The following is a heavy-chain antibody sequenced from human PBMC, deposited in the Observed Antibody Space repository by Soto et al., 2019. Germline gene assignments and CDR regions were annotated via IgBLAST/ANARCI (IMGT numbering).Heavy chain of an antibody. CDR1: GFTFSSYA. V-gene: IGHV3-23*01. CDR2: ISGSGDST. D-gene: IGHD3-16*01. J-gene: IGHJ4*02. CDR3: AKPTLWSSSRPFDY. Sequence: PGGSLRLSCTASGFTFSSYAMSWVRQAPGTGLEWVSTISGSGDSTYYADSVKGRFTISRDTSKNTLYLQMNSLRAEDTALYYYAKPTLWSSSRPFDYCGEATLLSVSS.